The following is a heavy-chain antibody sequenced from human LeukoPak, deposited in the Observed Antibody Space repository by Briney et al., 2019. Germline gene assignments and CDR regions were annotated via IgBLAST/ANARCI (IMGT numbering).Heavy chain of an antibody. J-gene: IGHJ3*02. CDR1: GFSLSTSGVG. V-gene: IGHV2-5*02. Sequence: SGPTLVKPTQTLTLTCTFSGFSLSTSGVGVGWIRQPPGKALEWLALIYWDDDKRYSPSLKSGLTITKDTSKNQVVLTMTNMDPVDTATYYCGRLVSAFDIWGQGTMVTVSS. CDR3: GRLVSAFDI. D-gene: IGHD6-6*01. CDR2: IYWDDDK.